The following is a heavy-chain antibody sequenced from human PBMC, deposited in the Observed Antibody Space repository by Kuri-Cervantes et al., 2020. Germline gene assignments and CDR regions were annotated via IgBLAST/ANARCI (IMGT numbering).Heavy chain of an antibody. V-gene: IGHV3-23*01. CDR2: ITESGYST. D-gene: IGHD1-26*01. Sequence: LSLTCVASGFTFSNYALNWVRQAPGKGLEWVSAITESGYSTYYADSVKGRFTISRDNSMNTLYLQMNSLRAEDTAVYYCAKSLTLPFWGSYYAATSGPDWWYWGQGTLVTVSS. J-gene: IGHJ4*02. CDR3: AKSLTLPFWGSYYAATSGPDWWY. CDR1: GFTFSNYA.